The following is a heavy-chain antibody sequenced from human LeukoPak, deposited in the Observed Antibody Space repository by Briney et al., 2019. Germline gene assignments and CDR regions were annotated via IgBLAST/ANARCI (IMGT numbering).Heavy chain of an antibody. CDR3: AHRAAGDAFDI. J-gene: IGHJ3*02. V-gene: IGHV2-5*02. CDR2: IYWDDDK. D-gene: IGHD6-13*01. CDR1: GFLLSTSGVA. Sequence: SGPTLVKPTQTLTLTCIFSGFLLSTSGVAVGWIRQPPGKALEWLALIYWDDDKRYSPSLKSRLTITKDTSKNQVVLTMTNMDPVDTATYYCAHRAAGDAFDIWGQGTMVTVSS.